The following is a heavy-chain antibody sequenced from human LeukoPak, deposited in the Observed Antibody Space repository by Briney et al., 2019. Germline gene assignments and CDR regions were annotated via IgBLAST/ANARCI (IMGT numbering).Heavy chain of an antibody. CDR1: GFTFSNHW. CDR3: AKDIHYRQSDY. J-gene: IGHJ4*02. CDR2: IKQDGSEK. V-gene: IGHV3-7*01. Sequence: SGGSLRLSCAASGFTFSNHWMIWVRRAPGEGLEWVASIKQDGSEKQYVGSVRGRFTISRDNANNLLDLQMNSLTAEDTAVYYCAKDIHYRQSDYWGQGTLVTVSS. D-gene: IGHD2-2*02.